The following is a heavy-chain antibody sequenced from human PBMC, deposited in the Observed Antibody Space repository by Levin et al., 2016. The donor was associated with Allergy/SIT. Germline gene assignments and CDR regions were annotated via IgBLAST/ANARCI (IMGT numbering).Heavy chain of an antibody. J-gene: IGHJ4*02. CDR2: ISYDGSNK. CDR1: GFTFSSYG. V-gene: IGHV3-30*18. CDR3: AKVDYYDSSGYPDY. Sequence: GESLKISCAASGFTFSSYGMHWVRQAPGKGLEWVAVISYDGSNKYYADSVKGRFTISRDNSKNTLYLQMNSLRAEDTAVYYCAKVDYYDSSGYPDYWGQGTLVTVSS. D-gene: IGHD3-22*01.